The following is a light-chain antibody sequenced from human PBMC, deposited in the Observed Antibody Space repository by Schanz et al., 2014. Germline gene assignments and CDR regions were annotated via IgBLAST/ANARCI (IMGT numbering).Light chain of an antibody. V-gene: IGKV3-11*01. CDR2: GAS. J-gene: IGKJ4*01. CDR1: QSVSSK. Sequence: EIVLTQSPATLSLSPGERATLSCRASQSVSSKLAWYQQKPGQAPRLLIHGASRRATGIPARFSGSGSGTDFTLTISSLEPEDFAIYYCQQHANWLTFGGGTKVEIK. CDR3: QQHANWLT.